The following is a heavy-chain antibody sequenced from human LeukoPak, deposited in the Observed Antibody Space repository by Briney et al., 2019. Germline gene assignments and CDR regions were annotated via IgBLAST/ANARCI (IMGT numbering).Heavy chain of an antibody. CDR1: GGSISSSSYY. CDR2: IYHSGST. J-gene: IGHJ3*02. Sequence: PSETLSLTCTVSGGSISSSSYYWGWIRQPPGKGLEWIGSIYHSGSTYYNPSLKSRVTISVDTSKNQFSLKLSSVTAADTAVYYCARVTAYCGGVVCPPDAFDIWGQGTMVTVSS. D-gene: IGHD2-21*01. V-gene: IGHV4-39*07. CDR3: ARVTAYCGGVVCPPDAFDI.